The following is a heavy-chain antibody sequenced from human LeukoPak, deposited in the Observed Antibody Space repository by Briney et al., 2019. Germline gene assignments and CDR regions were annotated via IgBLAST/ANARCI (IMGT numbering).Heavy chain of an antibody. CDR1: GFTFSSYA. Sequence: GGSLRLSCAASGFTFSSYAMTWVRQAPGKGLEWVSGISRSGGSPYYADSVKGRFTISRDNAKNTLYLQMNSLRAEDTAVYYCAKGSRWDCSSTTCYPYNWFDPWGQGTLVTVSS. D-gene: IGHD2-2*01. CDR2: ISRSGGSP. V-gene: IGHV3-23*01. J-gene: IGHJ5*02. CDR3: AKGSRWDCSSTTCYPYNWFDP.